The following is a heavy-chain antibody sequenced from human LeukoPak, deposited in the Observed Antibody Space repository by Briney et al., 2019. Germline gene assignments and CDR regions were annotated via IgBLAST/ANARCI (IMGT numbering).Heavy chain of an antibody. J-gene: IGHJ3*02. CDR3: ARATITMAVGVPADAFDI. CDR2: IYTSGST. CDR1: GGSISSGSYY. D-gene: IGHD3-22*01. V-gene: IGHV4-61*02. Sequence: PSETLSLTCTVSGGSISSGSYYWSWIRQPAGKGLEWIGRIYTSGSTNHNPSLKSRVTISVDRSKNQFSLKQSSVTAADTAVYYCARATITMAVGVPADAFDIWGQGTMVTVSS.